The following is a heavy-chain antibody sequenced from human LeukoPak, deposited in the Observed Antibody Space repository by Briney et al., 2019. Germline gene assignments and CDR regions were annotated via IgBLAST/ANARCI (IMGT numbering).Heavy chain of an antibody. D-gene: IGHD1-26*01. CDR3: ARGNSGSYYYYYYMDV. J-gene: IGHJ6*03. Sequence: GASVKVSCKASGYTFTSYDINWVRQATGQGLEWMGWMNPNSGNTGYAQKFQGRVTMTKNISISTAYMELSSLRSEDTAVYYCARGNSGSYYYYYYMDVWGKGTTVTISS. CDR2: MNPNSGNT. V-gene: IGHV1-8*01. CDR1: GYTFTSYD.